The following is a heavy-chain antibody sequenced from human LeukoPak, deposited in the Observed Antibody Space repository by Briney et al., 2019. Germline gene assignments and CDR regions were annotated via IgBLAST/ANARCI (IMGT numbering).Heavy chain of an antibody. V-gene: IGHV3-21*01. CDR3: ARDQLERRIYYFDY. CDR2: ISSSSSYI. D-gene: IGHD1-1*01. J-gene: IGHJ4*02. CDR1: GFTFSSYS. Sequence: GGSLRLSCAASGFTFSSYSMNWVRQAPGKGLEWVSSISSSSSYIYYADSVKGRFTISRDNAKNSLYLQMNSLRAEDTAVYYCARDQLERRIYYFDYWGQGTLVTVSS.